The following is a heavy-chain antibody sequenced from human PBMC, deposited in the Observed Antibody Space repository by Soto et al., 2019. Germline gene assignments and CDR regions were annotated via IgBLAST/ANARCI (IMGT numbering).Heavy chain of an antibody. J-gene: IGHJ3*02. CDR1: GYTFPSYD. V-gene: IGHV1-8*01. D-gene: IGHD6-19*01. CDR2: MNPNSGNT. CDR3: ARAGIAVANDAFDI. Sequence: ASVKVSCKASGYTFPSYDINWVRQATGQGLEWMGWMNPNSGNTGYAQKFQGRVTMTRNTSISTAYMELSSLRSEDTAVYYCARAGIAVANDAFDIWGQGTMVTVSS.